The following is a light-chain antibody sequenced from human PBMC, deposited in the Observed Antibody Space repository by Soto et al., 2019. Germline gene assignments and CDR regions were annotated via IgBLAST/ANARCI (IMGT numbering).Light chain of an antibody. CDR1: QSISTR. Sequence: DIQMTQSPSTLSASVVDRVTITCRASQSISTRLAWYQQKPGKAPKLLIYDASSLESGVPSRFSGSASGTEFTLTISSLQPDDFATYYCQQYNSHRWTCGQGTKVDIK. J-gene: IGKJ1*01. CDR3: QQYNSHRWT. V-gene: IGKV1-5*01. CDR2: DAS.